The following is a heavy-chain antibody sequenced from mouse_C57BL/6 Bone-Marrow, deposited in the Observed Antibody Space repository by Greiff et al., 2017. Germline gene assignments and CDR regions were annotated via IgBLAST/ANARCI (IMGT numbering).Heavy chain of an antibody. CDR2: INPNNGGT. Sequence: EVQLQQSGPELVKPGASVKISCKASGYTFTDYYMNWVKQSHGKSLEWIGDINPNNGGTSYNQKFKGKATLTVDKSSSTAYMELRSLTSEDSAVYYCARDYGSWFAYWGQGTLVTVSA. CDR1: GYTFTDYY. CDR3: ARDYGSWFAY. V-gene: IGHV1-26*01. J-gene: IGHJ3*01. D-gene: IGHD1-1*01.